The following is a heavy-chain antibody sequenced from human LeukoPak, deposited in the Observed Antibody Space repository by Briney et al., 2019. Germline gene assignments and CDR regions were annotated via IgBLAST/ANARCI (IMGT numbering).Heavy chain of an antibody. CDR1: GVSISSDDYC. J-gene: IGHJ4*02. Sequence: PSETLSLTCTVSGVSISSDDYCWSWIRQPAGKGLEWIGRIYTSGSTNYNPSLRSRVTISLDTSKNQFSLKLSSVTAADTAVYYCARGPDFGTRFESWGQGTLVTVSS. CDR3: ARGPDFGTRFES. CDR2: IYTSGST. V-gene: IGHV4-61*02. D-gene: IGHD3/OR15-3a*01.